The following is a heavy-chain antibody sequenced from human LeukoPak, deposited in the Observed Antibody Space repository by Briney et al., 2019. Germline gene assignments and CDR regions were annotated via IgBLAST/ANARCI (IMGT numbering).Heavy chain of an antibody. V-gene: IGHV4-4*07. D-gene: IGHD2-2*01. Sequence: PSETLSLTCTVSGGSISSYYWSCIRQPAGKGLEWIGRIYTSGSTNYNPSLKSRVTMSVDTSKNQFSLKLSSVTAADTAVYYCAREYCSSTSCYPDAFDIWGQGTMVTVSS. CDR1: GGSISSYY. CDR2: IYTSGST. CDR3: AREYCSSTSCYPDAFDI. J-gene: IGHJ3*02.